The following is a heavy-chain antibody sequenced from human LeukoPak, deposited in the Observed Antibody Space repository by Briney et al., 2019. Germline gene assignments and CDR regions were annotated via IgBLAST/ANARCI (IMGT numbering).Heavy chain of an antibody. D-gene: IGHD7-27*01. J-gene: IGHJ6*03. Sequence: GASVKVSCKASGGTFSSYAISWVRQAPGQGLEWMGGIIPIFGTANYAQKFQGRVTITADESTSTAYMELSSLRSDDTAVYYCARGGLTGDQDYYYYLYMDVWGKGTTVTVSS. V-gene: IGHV1-69*13. CDR2: IIPIFGTA. CDR3: ARGGLTGDQDYYYYLYMDV. CDR1: GGTFSSYA.